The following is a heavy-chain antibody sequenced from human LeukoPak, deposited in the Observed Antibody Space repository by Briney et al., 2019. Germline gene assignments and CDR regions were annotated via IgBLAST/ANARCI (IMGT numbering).Heavy chain of an antibody. CDR2: ISGYNGNT. Sequence: ASVKVSCKASGYTFTNYGITWVRQAPGQGLEWMGWISGYNGNTNYAQKLQDRVTLTTDTSTSTAYTELRSLRSDDTAVYYCVRDKSSDLNSPSSLFDYWGQGTLVTVSS. CDR1: GYTFTNYG. V-gene: IGHV1-18*01. CDR3: VRDKSSDLNSPSSLFDY. J-gene: IGHJ4*02. D-gene: IGHD2-2*01.